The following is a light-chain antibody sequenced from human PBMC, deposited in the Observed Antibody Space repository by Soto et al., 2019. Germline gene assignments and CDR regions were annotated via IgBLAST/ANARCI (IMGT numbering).Light chain of an antibody. CDR2: KVS. J-gene: IGKJ1*01. CDR3: MQATHWPGT. Sequence: DVFMTQSPLSLPVTLVQPASISCXSSQILLYSDGITYLSWFQQRPGQSPRRLFYKVSNRDSGVPDRFSGSGSGTDLTLKISRVEAEDVGVYYCMQATHWPGTFGQGTKVDIK. CDR1: QILLYSDGITY. V-gene: IGKV2-30*01.